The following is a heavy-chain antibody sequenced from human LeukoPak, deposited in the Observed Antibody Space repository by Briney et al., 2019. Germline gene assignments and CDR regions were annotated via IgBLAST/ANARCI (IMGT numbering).Heavy chain of an antibody. CDR3: GMASDTSGYYFFRLDY. J-gene: IGHJ4*02. V-gene: IGHV3-23*01. D-gene: IGHD3-22*01. CDR1: TFTFSNYA. CDR2: ILGGGGGT. Sequence: GGSLRLSCGASTFTFSNYAFSWVRQAPGKGLEWVSTILGGGGGTYYADSAKGRFTISRDSSSNRVFVQMTNLRADDTAVYYCGMASDTSGYYFFRLDYWGQGTQVTVSS.